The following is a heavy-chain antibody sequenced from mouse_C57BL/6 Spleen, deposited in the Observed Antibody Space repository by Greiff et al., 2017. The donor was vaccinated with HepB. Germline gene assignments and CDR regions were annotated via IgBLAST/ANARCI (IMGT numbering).Heavy chain of an antibody. J-gene: IGHJ3*01. Sequence: EVHLVESGPVLVKPGASVKMSCKASGYTFTDYYMNWVKQSHGKSLEWIGVINPYNGGTSYNQKFKGKATLTVDKSSSTAYMELNSLTSEDSAVYYCARYYGSSYEFAYWGQGTLVTVSA. V-gene: IGHV1-19*01. CDR1: GYTFTDYY. CDR2: INPYNGGT. D-gene: IGHD1-1*01. CDR3: ARYYGSSYEFAY.